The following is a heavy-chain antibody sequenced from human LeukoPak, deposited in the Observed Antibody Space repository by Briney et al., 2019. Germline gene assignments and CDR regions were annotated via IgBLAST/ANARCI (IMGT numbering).Heavy chain of an antibody. CDR1: GFTFSSYW. CDR3: ARHKWFGDFDYYYYGMDV. Sequence: GGSLRLSCAASGFTFSSYWMSWVRQAPGKGLEWVANIKQDGSEKYYVDSVKGRFTISRDNAKNSLYLQMNSLRAEDTAVYYCARHKWFGDFDYYYYGMDVWGQGTTVTGSS. J-gene: IGHJ6*02. CDR2: IKQDGSEK. V-gene: IGHV3-7*03. D-gene: IGHD3-10*01.